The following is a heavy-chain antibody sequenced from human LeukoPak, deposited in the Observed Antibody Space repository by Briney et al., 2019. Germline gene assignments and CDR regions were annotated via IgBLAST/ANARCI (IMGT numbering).Heavy chain of an antibody. Sequence: GGSLRLSCAASGFTFRNCAMHWVRQAPGKGLEWVALISYDGNNIFYADSVKGRFTISRDNSKNTLYLHVNSLRDEDTAVYYCVRDHDWSFDLWGQGALVTVSS. CDR3: VRDHDWSFDL. CDR1: GFTFRNCA. D-gene: IGHD1-1*01. V-gene: IGHV3-30-3*01. J-gene: IGHJ4*02. CDR2: ISYDGNNI.